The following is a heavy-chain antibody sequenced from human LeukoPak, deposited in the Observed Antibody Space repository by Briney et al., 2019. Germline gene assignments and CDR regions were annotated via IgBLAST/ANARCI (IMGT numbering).Heavy chain of an antibody. CDR1: GYTFTSYG. J-gene: IGHJ6*02. D-gene: IGHD3-3*01. Sequence: VASVKVSCKASGYTFTSYGISWVRQAPGQGLEWMGWISAYNGNTNYAQKLQGRVTMTTDTSTSTAYMELRSLRSDDTAVYYCARDDLKYYDFWSGYSNAHYYYGMDVWGQGTTVTVSS. CDR3: ARDDLKYYDFWSGYSNAHYYYGMDV. CDR2: ISAYNGNT. V-gene: IGHV1-18*01.